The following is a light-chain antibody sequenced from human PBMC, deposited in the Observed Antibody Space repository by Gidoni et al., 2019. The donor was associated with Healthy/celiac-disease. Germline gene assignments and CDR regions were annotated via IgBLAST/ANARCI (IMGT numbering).Light chain of an antibody. V-gene: IGKV3-20*01. CDR1: QRVSSSY. CDR2: GAS. CDR3: QQYGSLWT. Sequence: EIVLTQSPGTLSLSPGERATLSCRASQRVSSSYLTWYQQKPGQAPRLLIYGASSRATGLPDRFSGSGSETDFTLTISGLEPEDFAVYYCQQYGSLWTFGQGTKVEIK. J-gene: IGKJ1*01.